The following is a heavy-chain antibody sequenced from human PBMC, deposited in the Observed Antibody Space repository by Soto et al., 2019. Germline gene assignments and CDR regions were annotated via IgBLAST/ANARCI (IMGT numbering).Heavy chain of an antibody. J-gene: IGHJ4*02. CDR3: ARESEDLTSNFDY. Sequence: GSLRLSCAASGFTFSDYYMSWVRQTPGKGLEWVSYLTTSGTTVYYADSVKGRFTISRDNAKNSLYLQMNSLRAEDTAVYYCARESEDLTSNFDYWGQGTLVTVSS. CDR1: GFTFSDYY. CDR2: LTTSGTTV. V-gene: IGHV3-11*04.